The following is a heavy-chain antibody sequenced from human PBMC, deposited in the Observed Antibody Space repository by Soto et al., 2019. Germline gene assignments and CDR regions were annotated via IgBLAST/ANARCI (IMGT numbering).Heavy chain of an antibody. CDR1: GGSISSYY. CDR2: IYYSGST. D-gene: IGHD6-25*01. V-gene: IGHV4-59*01. CDR3: ARGGGDSSGDNNFFDF. J-gene: IGHJ3*01. Sequence: ETLSLTCTVSGGSISSYYWSWIRQPPGKGLEWIGYIYYSGSTNYNPSLKSRVTISVDTSKNQFSLKLSSVTAADTAVYYCARGGGDSSGDNNFFDFWGQGTMVTVSS.